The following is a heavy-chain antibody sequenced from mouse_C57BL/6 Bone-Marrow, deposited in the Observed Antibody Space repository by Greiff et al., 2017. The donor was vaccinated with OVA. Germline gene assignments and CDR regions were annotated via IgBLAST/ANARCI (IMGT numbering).Heavy chain of an antibody. V-gene: IGHV7-3*01. CDR2: IRNKANGYTT. J-gene: IGHJ1*03. CDR1: GFTFTDYY. D-gene: IGHD1-1*01. Sequence: EVMLVESGGGLVQPGGSLSLSCAASGFTFTDYYMRWVRQPPGKALEWLGFIRNKANGYTTEYSATVKGRFTISRANSQSILYLQVNALRAEDSATYYCARSPPYYYGSSADVWGTGTTVTVSS. CDR3: ARSPPYYYGSSADV.